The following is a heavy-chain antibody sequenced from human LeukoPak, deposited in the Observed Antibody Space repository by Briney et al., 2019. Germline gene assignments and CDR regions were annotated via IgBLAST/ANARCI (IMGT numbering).Heavy chain of an antibody. CDR3: ARHRRQQLPLDAFDI. CDR1: GYTFTGYY. V-gene: IGHV1-2*02. D-gene: IGHD6-13*01. J-gene: IGHJ3*02. CDR2: INPNSGGT. Sequence: ASVKVSCKASGYTFTGYYMHWVRQAPGQGLEWMGWINPNSGGTNYAQKFQGRVTMTRDTSISTAYMELSRLRSDDTAVYYCARHRRQQLPLDAFDIWGQGTMVTVSS.